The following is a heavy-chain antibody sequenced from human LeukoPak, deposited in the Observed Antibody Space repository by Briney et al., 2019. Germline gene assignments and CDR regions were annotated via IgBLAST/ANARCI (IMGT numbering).Heavy chain of an antibody. Sequence: PGGSLRLSCAASGFTFSNYAMNWVRQAPGKGLEWVAGISGNGGRTYFADSVKGQFTISRDNSRNTVYLQMNRLRAEDTAVYYCAKLIYYDTSGCLDHWGQGSLVTVSS. J-gene: IGHJ4*02. CDR1: GFTFSNYA. CDR2: ISGNGGRT. CDR3: AKLIYYDTSGCLDH. V-gene: IGHV3-23*01. D-gene: IGHD3-22*01.